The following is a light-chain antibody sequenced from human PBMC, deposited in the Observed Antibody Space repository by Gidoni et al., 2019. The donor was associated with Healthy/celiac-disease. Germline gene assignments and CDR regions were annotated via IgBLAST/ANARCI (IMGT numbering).Light chain of an antibody. CDR3: QQYDNLPLT. J-gene: IGKJ4*01. CDR2: DAS. Sequence: IQMTQSPSSLSASVGDRVTITCQASQDISNYLNWYQQKPGKAPKLLIYDASNLEKGVPSRFSGSGSGKDFTFTSSSLQPEDIATYYCQQYDNLPLTFGGGTKVEIK. V-gene: IGKV1-33*01. CDR1: QDISNY.